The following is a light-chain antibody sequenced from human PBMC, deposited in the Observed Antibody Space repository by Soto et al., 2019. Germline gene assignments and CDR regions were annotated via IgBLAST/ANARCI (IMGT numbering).Light chain of an antibody. J-gene: IGLJ2*01. CDR3: SSYAGSKNYVI. CDR2: EVS. V-gene: IGLV2-8*01. Sequence: QSALTQPPSASGSPGQSVTISCTGSSSDVGDYNYVSWYQQAPSKAPKLMIYEVSKRPSGVPDRFSGSKSGNTASLTVSGLQTEDEADYYCSSYAGSKNYVIFGGGTQLTVL. CDR1: SSDVGDYNY.